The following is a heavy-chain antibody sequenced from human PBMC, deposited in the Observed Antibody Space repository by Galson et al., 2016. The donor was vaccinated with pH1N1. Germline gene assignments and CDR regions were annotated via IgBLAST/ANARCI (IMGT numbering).Heavy chain of an antibody. J-gene: IGHJ4*02. V-gene: IGHV3-9*01. Sequence: SLRLSCAASGFTFDDYAMHWVRQAPGKGLEWVSGISWNSGSIGYADSAKGRFTISRDNAKNSLYLQMNSLRAEDTALYYCAKVTGYLYGYVDYWGQGTLVTVSS. CDR2: ISWNSGSI. CDR3: AKVTGYLYGYVDY. D-gene: IGHD5-18*01. CDR1: GFTFDDYA.